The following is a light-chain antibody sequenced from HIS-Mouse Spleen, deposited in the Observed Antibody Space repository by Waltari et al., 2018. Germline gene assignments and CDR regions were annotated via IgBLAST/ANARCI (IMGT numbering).Light chain of an antibody. J-gene: IGLJ2*01. CDR3: CSYAGSSTVV. Sequence: QSALTQPASVSWSPGQSITTSCTGTSSDVWSYNLAPWYQQHPGKAPILMIYERSKRPSGVSNRFSCSKSGNTASLTISGHQAEDEADYYCCSYAGSSTVVFGGGTKLTVL. CDR2: ERS. V-gene: IGLV2-23*01. CDR1: SSDVWSYNL.